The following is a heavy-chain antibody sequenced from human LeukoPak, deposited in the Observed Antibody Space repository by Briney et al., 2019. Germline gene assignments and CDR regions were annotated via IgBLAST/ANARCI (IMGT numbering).Heavy chain of an antibody. D-gene: IGHD6-6*01. J-gene: IGHJ6*02. CDR2: IYYSGST. CDR3: ARDQDSSSYYYGMDV. V-gene: IGHV4-39*02. Sequence: SETLSLTCTVSGGSISSSSYYWGWIRQPPGKGLEWIGSIYYSGSTYYNPSLKSRVTISVDTSKNQFSLRLSSVTAADTAVYYCARDQDSSSYYYGMDVWGQGTTVTVSS. CDR1: GGSISSSSYY.